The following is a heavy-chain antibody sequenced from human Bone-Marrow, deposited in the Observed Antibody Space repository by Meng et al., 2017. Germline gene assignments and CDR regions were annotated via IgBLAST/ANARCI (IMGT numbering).Heavy chain of an antibody. Sequence: VLTLRVGGEVKKPGSSVKVSCKASGGPFSSYDISWVRQAPGQGLEWMGGIIPIFGTANYAQKFQGRVTITADKSTSTAYMELSSLRSEDTAVYYCARGGSPGYGDYDYWGQGTLVTVSS. CDR3: ARGGSPGYGDYDY. J-gene: IGHJ4*02. D-gene: IGHD4-17*01. V-gene: IGHV1-69*06. CDR2: IIPIFGTA. CDR1: GGPFSSYD.